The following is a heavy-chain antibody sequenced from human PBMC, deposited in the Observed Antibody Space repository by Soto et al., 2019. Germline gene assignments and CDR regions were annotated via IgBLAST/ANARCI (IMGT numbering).Heavy chain of an antibody. J-gene: IGHJ6*03. Sequence: SETLSLTCTVSGGSISSYYWSWIRQPPGKGLEWIGYIYYSGSTNYNPSLKSRVTISVDTSKNQFSLKLSSVTAVDTAVYYCARDRYNWNGGYYYYMDVWGKGTTVTVSS. CDR3: ARDRYNWNGGYYYYMDV. D-gene: IGHD1-1*01. CDR2: IYYSGST. V-gene: IGHV4-59*01. CDR1: GGSISSYY.